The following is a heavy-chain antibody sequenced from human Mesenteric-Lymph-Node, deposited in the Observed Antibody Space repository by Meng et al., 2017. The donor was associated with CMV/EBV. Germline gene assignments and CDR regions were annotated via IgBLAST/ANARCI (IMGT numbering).Heavy chain of an antibody. D-gene: IGHD4-11*01. CDR3: AKGGYSDYGYYYYGMDV. CDR2: IQYDGDNK. J-gene: IGHJ6*02. Sequence: GESLKISCATSGFTFSSFGIHWVRQAPGKGLEWVAFIQYDGDNKYFADSVKGRFTISRDNFKNTLYLQMDSLRTEDTAIYYCAKGGYSDYGYYYYGMDVWGQGTTVTVSS. V-gene: IGHV3-30*02. CDR1: GFTFSSFG.